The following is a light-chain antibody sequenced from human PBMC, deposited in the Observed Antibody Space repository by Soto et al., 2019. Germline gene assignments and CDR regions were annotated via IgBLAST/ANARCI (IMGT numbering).Light chain of an antibody. CDR3: QQYNSYSEWE. CDR2: KAS. Sequence: DIQMTQSPSTLSASVGDRVTITCRASQSIDVWLAWYQQKPGKAPNLLIYKASSLESGVPSRFSGSGSGTEFTLTISSLQPDDFATYYCQQYNSYSEWEFGPGTKV. V-gene: IGKV1-5*03. J-gene: IGKJ1*01. CDR1: QSIDVW.